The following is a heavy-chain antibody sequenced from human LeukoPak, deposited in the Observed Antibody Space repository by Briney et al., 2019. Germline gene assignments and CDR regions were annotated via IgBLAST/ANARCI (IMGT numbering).Heavy chain of an antibody. Sequence: SETLSLTCAVYVGSFSGYYWSWIRQPPGKGLEWIGYVYYRGNTKYNPSLKSRVTIEVDTSKNQFSLNLTSVTAADTAVYYCARHVRGSVASPWFDPWGQGALVTVSS. CDR3: ARHVRGSVASPWFDP. CDR2: VYYRGNT. J-gene: IGHJ5*02. CDR1: VGSFSGYY. V-gene: IGHV4-59*08. D-gene: IGHD6-19*01.